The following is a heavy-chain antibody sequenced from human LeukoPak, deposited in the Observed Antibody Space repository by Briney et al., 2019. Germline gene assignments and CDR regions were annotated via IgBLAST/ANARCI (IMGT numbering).Heavy chain of an antibody. J-gene: IGHJ4*02. Sequence: GGSLRLSCAASGFTFSSYWMTRVRQAPGKGLEWVAFIRYDGSNKYYADSVKGRFTISRDNSKNTLYLQMNSLRAEDTAVYYCAKGPMYSSGWYEDYWGQGTLVTVSS. CDR3: AKGPMYSSGWYEDY. V-gene: IGHV3-30*02. CDR1: GFTFSSYW. CDR2: IRYDGSNK. D-gene: IGHD6-19*01.